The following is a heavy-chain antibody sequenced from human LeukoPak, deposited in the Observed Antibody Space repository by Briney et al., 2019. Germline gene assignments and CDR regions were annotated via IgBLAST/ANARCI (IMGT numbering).Heavy chain of an antibody. V-gene: IGHV4-4*07. CDR1: GGSISSYY. CDR2: IYTSGST. J-gene: IGHJ4*02. D-gene: IGHD3-10*01. CDR3: ARARAIWFGESLFDY. Sequence: SETLSLTCTVSGGSISSYYWSWIRQPAGKGLEWIGRIYTSGSTNYNPSLKSRVTISVDTSKNQFSLKLSSVTAADTAVYYCARARAIWFGESLFDYWGQGTLVTVSS.